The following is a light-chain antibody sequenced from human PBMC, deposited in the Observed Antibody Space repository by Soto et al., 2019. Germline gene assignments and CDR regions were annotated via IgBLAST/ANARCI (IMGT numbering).Light chain of an antibody. CDR1: QSVGNS. Sequence: EIVLSQSPATLSLSPGERASLSCRASQSVGNSLAWYQHKPGQAPRLLIYGASSRATGIPDSFSGSGSGTDFTLTISRLEPEDFAVYYCQQYGTSPLTFGGGTNV. CDR2: GAS. J-gene: IGKJ4*01. CDR3: QQYGTSPLT. V-gene: IGKV3-20*01.